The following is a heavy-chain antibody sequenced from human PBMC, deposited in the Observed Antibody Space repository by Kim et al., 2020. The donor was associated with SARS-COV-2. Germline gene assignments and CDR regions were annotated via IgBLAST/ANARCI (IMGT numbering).Heavy chain of an antibody. CDR1: GGSISSSSYY. J-gene: IGHJ5*02. V-gene: IGHV4-39*01. D-gene: IGHD3-10*01. CDR3: ARPLHVMVRGWGINWFDP. Sequence: SETLSLTCTVSGGSISSSSYYWGWIRQPPGKGLEWIGSIYYSGSTYYNPSLKSRVTISVDTSKNQFSLKLSSVTAADTAVYYCARPLHVMVRGWGINWFDPRGQGTLVTVSS. CDR2: IYYSGST.